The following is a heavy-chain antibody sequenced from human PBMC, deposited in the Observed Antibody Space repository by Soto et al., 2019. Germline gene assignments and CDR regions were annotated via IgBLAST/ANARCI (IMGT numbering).Heavy chain of an antibody. CDR2: ISYDGSNK. Sequence: QVQLVESGGGVVQPGRSLRLSCAASGFTFSSYGMHWVRQAPGKGLEWVAVISYDGSNKYYADSVKGRFTISRDNSKKALYLQMNSMRAEDTAVYYGAKDSQYSSSWYGYYYYGMDVWGQGTTVTVSS. V-gene: IGHV3-30*18. D-gene: IGHD6-13*01. J-gene: IGHJ6*02. CDR3: AKDSQYSSSWYGYYYYGMDV. CDR1: GFTFSSYG.